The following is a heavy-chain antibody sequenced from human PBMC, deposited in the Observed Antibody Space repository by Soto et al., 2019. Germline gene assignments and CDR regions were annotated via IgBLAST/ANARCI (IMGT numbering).Heavy chain of an antibody. J-gene: IGHJ4*02. CDR1: GFTFSSYG. Sequence: GGSLRLSCAASGFTFSSYGMHWVRQAPGKGLEWVAVIWYDGSNKYYADSVKGRFTISRDNSKNTLYLQMNSLSAEDTAMYYCARESGRLARGFIDYWGQGTLVTVSS. CDR2: IWYDGSNK. D-gene: IGHD1-26*01. CDR3: ARESGRLARGFIDY. V-gene: IGHV3-33*01.